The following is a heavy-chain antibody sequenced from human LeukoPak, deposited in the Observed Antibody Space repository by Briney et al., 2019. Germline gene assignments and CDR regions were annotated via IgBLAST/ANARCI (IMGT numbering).Heavy chain of an antibody. Sequence: GGSLRLSCAASEFTFSDYYMSWIRQAPGKGLEWVSYISSSGSTIYYADSVKGRFTISRDNAKNSLYLQMNSLRAEDTAVYYCARDRDCSGGSCYGIDYWGQGTLVTVSS. CDR1: EFTFSDYY. J-gene: IGHJ4*02. D-gene: IGHD2-15*01. CDR3: ARDRDCSGGSCYGIDY. CDR2: ISSSGSTI. V-gene: IGHV3-11*04.